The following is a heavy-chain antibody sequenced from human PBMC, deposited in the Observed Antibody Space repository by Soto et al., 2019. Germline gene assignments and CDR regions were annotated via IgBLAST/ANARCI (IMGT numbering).Heavy chain of an antibody. V-gene: IGHV1-18*01. CDR3: VMLDNYVTPTPQDI. D-gene: IGHD3-16*01. CDR1: GYIFVNYG. CDR2: ISPYTGNT. Sequence: QVQLVQSGDEVKKPGASVKVSCKASGYIFVNYGIAWVRQAPGQGLEWMGWISPYTGNTHSATKVQGRLTMTTDTSTSTANMDQGSLISDDTAVYYCVMLDNYVTPTPQDIWGQGTTVTVSS. J-gene: IGHJ6*02.